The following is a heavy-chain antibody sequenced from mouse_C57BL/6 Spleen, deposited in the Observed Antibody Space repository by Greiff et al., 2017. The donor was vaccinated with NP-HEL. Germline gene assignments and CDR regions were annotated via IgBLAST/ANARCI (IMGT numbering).Heavy chain of an antibody. CDR1: GYTFTEYT. Sequence: VKLQESGAELVKPGASVKLSCKASGYTFTEYTIHWVKQRSGQGLEWIGWFYPGSGSIKYNEKFKDKATLTADKSSSTVYMELSRLTSEDSAVYFCARHEEYYGSSNWYFDVWGTGTTVTVSS. CDR3: ARHEEYYGSSNWYFDV. J-gene: IGHJ1*03. D-gene: IGHD1-1*01. CDR2: FYPGSGSI. V-gene: IGHV1-62-2*01.